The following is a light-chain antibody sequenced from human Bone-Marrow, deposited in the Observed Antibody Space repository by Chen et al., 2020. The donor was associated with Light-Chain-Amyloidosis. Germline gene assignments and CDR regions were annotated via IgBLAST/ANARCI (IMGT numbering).Light chain of an antibody. CDR3: QSADSSGTYEVI. Sequence: SYELPQPPSVSVSPGQTARITCPGDALPTKYAYWYQQKPGQAPVLVIHRDTERPSGISERFSGSSSGTTATLTISGVQAEDEADYHCQSADSSGTYEVIFGGGTKLTVL. CDR2: RDT. J-gene: IGLJ2*01. V-gene: IGLV3-25*03. CDR1: ALPTKY.